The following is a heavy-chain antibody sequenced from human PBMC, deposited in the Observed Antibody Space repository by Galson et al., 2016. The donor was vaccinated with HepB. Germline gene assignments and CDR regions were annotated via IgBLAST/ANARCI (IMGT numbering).Heavy chain of an antibody. CDR2: IKPDGREK. Sequence: SLRLSCAASGFTFSTSWMSWVRQAPGKGLEWVANIKPDGREKYYVDSVKGRFTISRDNAKNSLFLQMNSLRAEDTAVYYCAKDNSSALWGRGSLVTVSS. V-gene: IGHV3-7*01. D-gene: IGHD6-6*01. CDR3: AKDNSSAL. CDR1: GFTFSTSW. J-gene: IGHJ2*01.